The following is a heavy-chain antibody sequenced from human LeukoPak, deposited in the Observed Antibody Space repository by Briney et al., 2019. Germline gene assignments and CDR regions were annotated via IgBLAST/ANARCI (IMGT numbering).Heavy chain of an antibody. CDR2: IYPGDSYT. J-gene: IGHJ4*02. V-gene: IGHV5-51*01. D-gene: IGHD3-9*01. CDR3: ATYEILTGRSDY. Sequence: GESLKISCKGSGYSFTSYWIGWVRQMPGKGLEWMGIIYPGDSYTNYSPSFQGHVTISADKSTNTADLQWSSLKASDTAMYYCATYEILTGRSDYWGQGTLVTVSS. CDR1: GYSFTSYW.